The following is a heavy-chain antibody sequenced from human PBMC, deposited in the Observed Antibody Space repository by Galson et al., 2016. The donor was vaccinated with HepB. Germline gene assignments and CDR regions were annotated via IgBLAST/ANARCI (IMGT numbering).Heavy chain of an antibody. CDR2: ISFHGVDQ. V-gene: IGHV3-30*03. J-gene: IGHJ1*01. CDR1: GFTFSNYG. D-gene: IGHD3-22*01. CDR3: ATDSSKAYYDDEYFHN. Sequence: SLRLSCAASGFTFSNYGMHWLRQAPGKGLEWVTTISFHGVDQFYADSVRGRFTISRDDSRNTVYLQMNNLRVEDTAVYYCATDSSKAYYDDEYFHNWGQGTLVTVSS.